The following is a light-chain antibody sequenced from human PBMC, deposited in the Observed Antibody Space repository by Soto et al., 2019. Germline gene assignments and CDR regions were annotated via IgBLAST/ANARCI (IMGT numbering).Light chain of an antibody. Sequence: EIVMTQSPATLSVSPGERATLSCRASQSVTNNLAWYQQKPGQAPRLLIYGASSRATGIPGRFSGSGSGTDFTLTISRLEPEDFAVYYCQQYGSSPGTFGQGTKVDIK. CDR2: GAS. CDR3: QQYGSSPGT. V-gene: IGKV3-20*01. CDR1: QSVTNN. J-gene: IGKJ1*01.